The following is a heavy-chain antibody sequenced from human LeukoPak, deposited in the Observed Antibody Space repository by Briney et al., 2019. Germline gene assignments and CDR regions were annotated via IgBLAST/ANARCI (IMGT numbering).Heavy chain of an antibody. J-gene: IGHJ3*02. Sequence: SQTLSLTCTVSGGSISSGGYYWSWIRQHPGKGLEWIGYIYYSGSTYYNPSLKSRVTISVDTSKNQFSLKLSSVTAADTAVYYCARRYYDSSGHDAFDIWGQGTMVTVSS. CDR1: GGSISSGGYY. D-gene: IGHD3-22*01. CDR3: ARRYYDSSGHDAFDI. CDR2: IYYSGST. V-gene: IGHV4-31*03.